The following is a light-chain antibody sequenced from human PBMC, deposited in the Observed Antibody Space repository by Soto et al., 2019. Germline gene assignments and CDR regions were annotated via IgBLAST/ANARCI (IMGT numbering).Light chain of an antibody. J-gene: IGKJ4*01. Sequence: AIRMTQSPSSLSASVGDRVTITCRASQDIRNDLGWYQQKPGKAPKLLIYAASSLQSEVPSRLSGSLSGTDFPLTISSLQADDFATYYCLQDHGFPLTFGGGTKVEIK. V-gene: IGKV1-6*01. CDR2: AAS. CDR1: QDIRND. CDR3: LQDHGFPLT.